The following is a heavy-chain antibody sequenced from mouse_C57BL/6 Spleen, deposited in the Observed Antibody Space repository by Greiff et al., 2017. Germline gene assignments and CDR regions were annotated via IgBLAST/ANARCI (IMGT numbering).Heavy chain of an antibody. Sequence: QVQLQQPGAELVKPGASVKLSCKASGYTFTSYWMQWVKQRPGQGLEWIGEIDPSDSYTNYNQKFKGKATLTVDTSSSTAYMQLSSLTSEDSAVYCCARIWGDYWGQGTTLTVSS. J-gene: IGHJ2*01. CDR2: IDPSDSYT. CDR1: GYTFTSYW. D-gene: IGHD4-1*01. CDR3: ARIWGDY. V-gene: IGHV1-50*01.